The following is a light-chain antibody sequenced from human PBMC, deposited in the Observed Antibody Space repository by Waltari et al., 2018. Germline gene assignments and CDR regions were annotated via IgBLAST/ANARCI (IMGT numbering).Light chain of an antibody. J-gene: IGLJ3*02. CDR3: CSYTGTHWV. V-gene: IGLV2-11*01. Sequence: QSALTQSRSVSGSPGQSVTISCTGTSSDVGGYDYVSWYQQHPGKAPKFMIYNVNKRPSGVPDRFSGSKSGNTASLTISGLQAEDEADYYCCSYTGTHWVFGGGTKLTVL. CDR2: NVN. CDR1: SSDVGGYDY.